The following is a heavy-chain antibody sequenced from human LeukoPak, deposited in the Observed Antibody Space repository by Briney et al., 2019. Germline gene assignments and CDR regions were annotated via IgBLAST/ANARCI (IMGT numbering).Heavy chain of an antibody. Sequence: GESLKISCKGSGYSFTSYWIGWVRQMPGKGLEWMGRIDPSDSYTNYSPSFQGHVTISADKSISTAYLQWSSLKASDTAMYYCARHLKVSDNPGEDYWGQGTLVTVSS. CDR3: ARHLKVSDNPGEDY. V-gene: IGHV5-10-1*01. CDR1: GYSFTSYW. J-gene: IGHJ4*02. CDR2: IDPSDSYT. D-gene: IGHD1-1*01.